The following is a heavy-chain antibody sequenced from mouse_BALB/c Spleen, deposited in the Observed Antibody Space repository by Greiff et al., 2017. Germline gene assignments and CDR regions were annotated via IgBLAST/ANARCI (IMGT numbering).Heavy chain of an antibody. CDR3: TRGLIYYYGSSYFDV. CDR2: IRLKSNNYAT. V-gene: IGHV6-6*02. J-gene: IGHJ1*01. Sequence: DVMLVESGGGLVQPGGSLKLSCVASGFSFSNYWMNWVRQSPEKGLEWVAEIRLKSNNYATHYAESVKGRLTISRDDSKSSVYLQMNNLRAEDTGIYYGTRGLIYYYGSSYFDVWGAGTTVTVSS. CDR1: GFSFSNYW. D-gene: IGHD1-1*01.